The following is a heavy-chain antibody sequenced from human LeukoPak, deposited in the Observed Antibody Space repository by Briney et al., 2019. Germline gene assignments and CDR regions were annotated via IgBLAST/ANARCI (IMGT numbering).Heavy chain of an antibody. D-gene: IGHD1-14*01. CDR2: IYYSGST. V-gene: IGHV4-39*07. CDR1: GGSISSSSYY. Sequence: SETLSPTCTVSGGSISSSSYYWGWIRQPPGKGLEWIGSIYYSGSTYYNPSLKSRVTISVDTSKNQFSLKLSSVTAADTAVYYCAISLTNRGYWGQGTLVTVSS. CDR3: AISLTNRGY. J-gene: IGHJ4*02.